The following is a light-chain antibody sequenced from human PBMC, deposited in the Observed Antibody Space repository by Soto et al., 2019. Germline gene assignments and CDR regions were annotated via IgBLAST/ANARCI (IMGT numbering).Light chain of an antibody. V-gene: IGKV3-15*01. Sequence: EIVMTQSPVTVSVSPGEGATLSCRPGQSLSGNLAWYQQRPGQAPRLLIHGASTRATGVPDRFSGSASGTEFILTITSLQSEDFAFYYCQQYNDWPWTFGQGTKVDIK. CDR2: GAS. CDR3: QQYNDWPWT. J-gene: IGKJ1*01. CDR1: QSLSGN.